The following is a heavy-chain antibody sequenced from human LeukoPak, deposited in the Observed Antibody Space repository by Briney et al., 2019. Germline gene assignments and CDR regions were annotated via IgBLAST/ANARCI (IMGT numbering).Heavy chain of an antibody. D-gene: IGHD3-10*01. Sequence: GVSLRLSCAASGFTFSGYSMNWVRQAPGKGLEWVSSISSSSSYIYYADSVKGRFTISRDNAKNSLYLQMNSLRAEDTAVYYCARDRLLWFGELFYHGMDVWGQGTTVTVSS. CDR3: ARDRLLWFGELFYHGMDV. CDR2: ISSSSSYI. V-gene: IGHV3-21*01. CDR1: GFTFSGYS. J-gene: IGHJ6*02.